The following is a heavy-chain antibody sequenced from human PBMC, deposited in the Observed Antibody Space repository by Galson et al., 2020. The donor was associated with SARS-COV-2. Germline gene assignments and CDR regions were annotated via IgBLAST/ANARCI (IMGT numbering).Heavy chain of an antibody. D-gene: IGHD2-21*01. J-gene: IGHJ5*02. CDR3: AKEGASVTGDSNWFDP. V-gene: IGHV3-23*01. CDR1: GFTFSNHA. Sequence: GESLKNPCAALGFTFSNHAMSWVRQAPGKGLERVSGISESGSRTDYADSVKGRFTISRDNSKNTLYLQMNSLRVEDTAVYYCAKEGASVTGDSNWFDPWGQGALVTVS. CDR2: ISESGSRT.